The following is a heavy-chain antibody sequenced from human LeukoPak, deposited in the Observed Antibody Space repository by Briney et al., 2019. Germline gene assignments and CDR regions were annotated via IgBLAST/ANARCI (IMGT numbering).Heavy chain of an antibody. V-gene: IGHV4-30-2*01. Sequence: SQTLSLTCAVSGGSISSGGYSWSWIRQPPGKGLEWIVYIYHSGSTYYNPSLKSRVTISVDRSKNQFSLKLSFVTTADTAVYYCARALGYCSGGSCTRGYNWFDPWGQGTLVTVPS. CDR1: GGSISSGGYS. CDR3: ARALGYCSGGSCTRGYNWFDP. D-gene: IGHD2-15*01. J-gene: IGHJ5*02. CDR2: IYHSGST.